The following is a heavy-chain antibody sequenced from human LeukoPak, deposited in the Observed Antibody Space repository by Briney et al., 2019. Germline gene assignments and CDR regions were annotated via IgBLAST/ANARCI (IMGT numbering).Heavy chain of an antibody. J-gene: IGHJ6*03. CDR1: GFTFSSYW. D-gene: IGHD4/OR15-4a*01. Sequence: GGSLRLSCAASGFTFSSYWMHWVRHAPGKGLVWVSRINSDGSSTNYADSVKGRFTISRDNSKNTLYLQMSSLRAEDTAVYFCAKNRGANYYNYYMDVWGKGTTVTVSS. CDR3: AKNRGANYYNYYMDV. CDR2: INSDGSST. V-gene: IGHV3-74*01.